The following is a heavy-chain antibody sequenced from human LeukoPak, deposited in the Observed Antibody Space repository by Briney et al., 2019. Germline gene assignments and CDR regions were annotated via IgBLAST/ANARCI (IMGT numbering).Heavy chain of an antibody. Sequence: GRSLRLSCAASGFTFSSYGMHWVRQAPGKGLEWVAVISYDGSNKYYADSVKGRFTISRDNSKNTLYLQMNSLRAEDTAVYYCAKVPSSGSSYFDYWGQGTLVTVSS. CDR1: GFTFSSYG. J-gene: IGHJ4*02. CDR3: AKVPSSGSSYFDY. V-gene: IGHV3-30*18. D-gene: IGHD1-26*01. CDR2: ISYDGSNK.